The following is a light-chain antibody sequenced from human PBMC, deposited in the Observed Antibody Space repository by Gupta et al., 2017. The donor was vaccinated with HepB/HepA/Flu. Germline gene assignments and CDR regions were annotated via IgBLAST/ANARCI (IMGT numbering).Light chain of an antibody. V-gene: IGLV4-69*01. CDR2: LNSDGSH. CDR3: QTWGTGFHVV. J-gene: IGLJ2*01. Sequence: QLVLTQSPSASASLGASFKLTCTLSSGHSSYAIAWHQQQPEKGPRYLMKLNSDGSHSKGDGIPDRFAGSSSGAERYLTISSLQSEDEADYYCQTWGTGFHVVFGGGTKLTVL. CDR1: SGHSSYA.